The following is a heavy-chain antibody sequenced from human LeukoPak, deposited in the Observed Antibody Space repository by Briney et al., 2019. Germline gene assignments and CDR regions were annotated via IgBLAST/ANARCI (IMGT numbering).Heavy chain of an antibody. CDR2: IKSKTDGGTT. Sequence: PRGSLRLSCSASGFTFTKAWMSWVPQAPGKGVEWVGRIKSKTDGGTTDYAAPVKGRFTISRDDSKNTLYLQMNNLKTEDTAVYYCTTPRSGGQFDYWGQGTLVTVSS. V-gene: IGHV3-15*01. CDR3: TTPRSGGQFDY. D-gene: IGHD6-25*01. J-gene: IGHJ4*02. CDR1: GFTFTKAW.